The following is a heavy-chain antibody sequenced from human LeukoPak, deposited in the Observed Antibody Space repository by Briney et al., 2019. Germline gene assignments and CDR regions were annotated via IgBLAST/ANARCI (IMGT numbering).Heavy chain of an antibody. CDR3: AYLRGPSDY. CDR1: GLTFSTYV. J-gene: IGHJ4*02. D-gene: IGHD4-17*01. V-gene: IGHV3-21*01. Sequence: GGSLRLSCVASGLTFSTYVMGWVRQAPGKGLEWVSSISTNSAFIYYADSVRGRFTISRDNTKNSLYLQMDSLTADDTAVYFCAYLRGPSDYWGQGTLVTVSS. CDR2: ISTNSAFI.